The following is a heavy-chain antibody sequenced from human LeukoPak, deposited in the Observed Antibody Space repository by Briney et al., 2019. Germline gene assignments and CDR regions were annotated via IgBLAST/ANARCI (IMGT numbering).Heavy chain of an antibody. CDR1: GFTFGDYA. CDR2: IRSKAYGGTT. J-gene: IGHJ4*02. V-gene: IGHV3-49*04. Sequence: PGRSLRLSCTASGFTFGDYAVSWVRQAPGKGLEGVGFIRSKAYGGTTEYAASVKGRFTISRDDSKSIAYLQMNSLKTEDTAVYYCTRDEHDYGDRYFDYWGQGTLVTVSS. CDR3: TRDEHDYGDRYFDY. D-gene: IGHD4-17*01.